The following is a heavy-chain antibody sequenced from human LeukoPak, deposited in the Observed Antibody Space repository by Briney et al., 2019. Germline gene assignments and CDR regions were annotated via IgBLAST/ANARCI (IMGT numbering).Heavy chain of an antibody. J-gene: IGHJ4*02. CDR3: ARGGGYCTGPSCYTFDY. Sequence: GGSLRLSCAASGFTFSSYWMHWVRQAPGKGLVWVSRINSDGSSTSYADSVKGRFTISRDNSKNTLYLQMNSLRAEDTTVFYCARGGGYCTGPSCYTFDYWGQGTLVTVSS. CDR1: GFTFSSYW. CDR2: INSDGSST. D-gene: IGHD2-2*02. V-gene: IGHV3-74*01.